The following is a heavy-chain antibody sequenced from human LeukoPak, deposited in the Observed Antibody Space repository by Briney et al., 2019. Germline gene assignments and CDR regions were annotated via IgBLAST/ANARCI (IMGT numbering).Heavy chain of an antibody. CDR1: GGSISSGSYY. Sequence: SETLSLTCTVSGGSISSGSYYWSWIRQPAGKGLEWIGRIYTSGSTNYNPSLKSRVTISVDTSKNQFSLKLSSVTAADTAVYYCARAGLRYFDSYFDYWGQGTLVTVSS. CDR3: ARAGLRYFDSYFDY. CDR2: IYTSGST. D-gene: IGHD3-9*01. V-gene: IGHV4-61*02. J-gene: IGHJ4*02.